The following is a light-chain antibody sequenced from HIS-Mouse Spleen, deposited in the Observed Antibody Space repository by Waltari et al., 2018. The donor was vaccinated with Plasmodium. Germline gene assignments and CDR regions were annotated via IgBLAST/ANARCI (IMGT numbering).Light chain of an antibody. J-gene: IGLJ2*01. V-gene: IGLV2-8*01. CDR2: EVS. CDR3: SSYAGSNNLV. Sequence: QSALTQPPSASGSPGQSVTLSCTGPSSHDGASTHVPWYQQPPGKAPKLMIYEVSKRPSGVPDRFSGSKSGNTASLTVSGLQAEDEADYYCSSYAGSNNLVFGGGTKLTVL. CDR1: SSHDGASTH.